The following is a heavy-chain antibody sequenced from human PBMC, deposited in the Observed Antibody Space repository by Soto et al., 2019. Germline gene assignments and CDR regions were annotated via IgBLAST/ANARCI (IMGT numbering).Heavy chain of an antibody. Sequence: SETLSLTCTVSNGSVSSSDNHWAWLRQPPGKGLEWIGSVYFSGSTYYNPSLKSRVTISVDTSKNHFSLKLNSVTAADTALYYCALLWFGDLYHFDPWGQGIPVTVSS. J-gene: IGHJ5*02. D-gene: IGHD3-10*01. CDR1: NGSVSSSDNH. CDR2: VYFSGST. CDR3: ALLWFGDLYHFDP. V-gene: IGHV4-39*02.